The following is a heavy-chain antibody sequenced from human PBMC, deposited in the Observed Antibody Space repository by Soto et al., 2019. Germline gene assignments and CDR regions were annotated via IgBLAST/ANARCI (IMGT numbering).Heavy chain of an antibody. J-gene: IGHJ4*02. D-gene: IGHD4-4*01. V-gene: IGHV4-59*08. Sequence: SETLSLTCTVSGGSVSSSYWSWTRQSPGKGLEWIGYVYYSGSTKYRPSLKSRVTISVDTSKNQFSLKVSSATAADTAVYYCARHSNRNYGLYYFDYWGLGTLVTVSS. CDR1: GGSVSSSY. CDR3: ARHSNRNYGLYYFDY. CDR2: VYYSGST.